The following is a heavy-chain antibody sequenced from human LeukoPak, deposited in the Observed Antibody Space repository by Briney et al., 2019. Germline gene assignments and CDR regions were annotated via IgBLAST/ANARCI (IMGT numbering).Heavy chain of an antibody. D-gene: IGHD5-24*01. Sequence: SXAXSXFTFXXXXMNWXXXAPGKXLEWVSAXXGDSRYIYYADSVRGRFTISGDNAENSLYLQMNSLRVEDTAVYYCARDYGIEMATTPIGYWGQGTLVTVSS. CDR3: ARDYGIEMATTPIGY. V-gene: IGHV3-21*01. J-gene: IGHJ4*02. CDR2: XXGDSRYI. CDR1: XFTFXXXX.